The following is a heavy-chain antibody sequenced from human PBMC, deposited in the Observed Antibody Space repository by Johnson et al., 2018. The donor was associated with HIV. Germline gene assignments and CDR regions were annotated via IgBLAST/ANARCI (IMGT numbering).Heavy chain of an antibody. CDR1: GFTFDDYG. D-gene: IGHD1-26*01. CDR2: IKGNGGST. J-gene: IGHJ3*02. V-gene: IGHV3-20*01. Sequence: VQLVESGGGVVRPGGSLRLSCAASGFTFDDYGMSWVRQAPGKGLEWVSGIKGNGGSTFYPASWKGRFTISRDNSKSTLYLQMNSLRAEDTAVYHCVRGNDGSYFSDAFDIWGQGEMVTVSS. CDR3: VRGNDGSYFSDAFDI.